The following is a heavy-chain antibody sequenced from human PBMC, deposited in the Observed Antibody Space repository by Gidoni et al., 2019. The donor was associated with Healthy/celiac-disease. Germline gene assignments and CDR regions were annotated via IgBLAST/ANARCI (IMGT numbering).Heavy chain of an antibody. CDR3: ARGANGVRGVGSVDY. J-gene: IGHJ4*02. Sequence: FTISRDNSKNTLYLQMNSLRAEDTAVYYCARGANGVRGVGSVDYWGQGTLVTVSS. D-gene: IGHD3-10*01. V-gene: IGHV3-30*01.